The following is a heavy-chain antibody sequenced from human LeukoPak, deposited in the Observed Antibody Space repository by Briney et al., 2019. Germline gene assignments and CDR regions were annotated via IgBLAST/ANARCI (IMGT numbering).Heavy chain of an antibody. J-gene: IGHJ4*02. D-gene: IGHD1-26*01. CDR3: VRGGIVGTTARIPLFDY. Sequence: SETLSLTCTVSGDSISSNYWSWIRQPPGKGLEWIGYIYNSGSTKYNPSLKSRVTISVDTSKNLFSLKLTSVTAADTAVYYCVRGGIVGTTARIPLFDYWGQGTLVTVSS. V-gene: IGHV4-59*01. CDR2: IYNSGST. CDR1: GDSISSNY.